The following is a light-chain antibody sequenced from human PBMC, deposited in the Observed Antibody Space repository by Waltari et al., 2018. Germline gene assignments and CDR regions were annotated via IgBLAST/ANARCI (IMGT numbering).Light chain of an antibody. Sequence: SSELTQDPGVSVALGQTIRFTCQGDSLRTSYASWYQLKPGQAPVLVIYGKDKRPSGILDRISGYSSGTTSSLTITGAQAEDEADYYCSSRNGRANQVVFAGGTKVTVL. CDR3: SSRNGRANQVV. CDR1: SLRTSY. V-gene: IGLV3-19*01. J-gene: IGLJ3*02. CDR2: GKD.